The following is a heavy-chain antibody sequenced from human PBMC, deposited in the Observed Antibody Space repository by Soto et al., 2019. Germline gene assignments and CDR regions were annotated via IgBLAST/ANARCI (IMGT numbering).Heavy chain of an antibody. D-gene: IGHD3-16*01. Sequence: QVQLQESGPGLVKPSQTLSLTCTVSGGSISSGGYYWSWIRQHPGKGLEWIGYIYYSGSTYYNPSLKSRVTTSVDTSKNQFSLKLSSVTAADTAVYCCARDPTGGGWFDPGGQGTLVTVSS. J-gene: IGHJ5*02. V-gene: IGHV4-31*03. CDR3: ARDPTGGGWFDP. CDR2: IYYSGST. CDR1: GGSISSGGYY.